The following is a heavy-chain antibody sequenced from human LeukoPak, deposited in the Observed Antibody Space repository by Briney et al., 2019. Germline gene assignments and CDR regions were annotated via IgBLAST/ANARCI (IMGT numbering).Heavy chain of an antibody. V-gene: IGHV4-59*12. CDR1: GGSISSYY. CDR2: IYYSGST. D-gene: IGHD2-2*01. J-gene: IGHJ4*02. CDR3: ARVVYCSSTSCSLFDY. Sequence: SETLSLTCTVSGGSISSYYWSWIRQPPGKGLEWIGYIYYSGSTYYNPSLKSRVTISVDTSKNQFSLKLSSVTAADTAVYYCARVVYCSSTSCSLFDYWGQGTLATVSS.